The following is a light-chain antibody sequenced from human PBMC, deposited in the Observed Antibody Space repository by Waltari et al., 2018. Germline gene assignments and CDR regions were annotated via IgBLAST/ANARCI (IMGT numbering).Light chain of an antibody. CDR3: QQYNNWPGT. J-gene: IGKJ1*01. CDR1: QSVTSR. V-gene: IGKV3-15*01. CDR2: GAS. Sequence: DIVMTQSPATLSVSPGESATLSCRASQSVTSRLAWYQQKPGQAPRLLSYGASTRATGIPARFGGSGSGTEFTLTISSLQSEDFAVYSCQQYNNWPGTFGQGTKVEIK.